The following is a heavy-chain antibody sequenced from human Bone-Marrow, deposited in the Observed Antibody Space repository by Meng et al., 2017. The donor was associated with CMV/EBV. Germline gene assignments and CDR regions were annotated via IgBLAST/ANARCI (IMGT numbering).Heavy chain of an antibody. J-gene: IGHJ4*02. CDR1: GGSISSYY. V-gene: IGHV4-59*01. D-gene: IGHD3-9*01. CDR2: IYYSGST. CDR3: AREGIDYDILTGYRYYVDY. Sequence: SETLSLTCTVSGGSISSYYWSWIRQPPGKGLEWIGYIYYSGSTNYNPSLKSRVTISVDTSKNQFSLKLSSVTAADTAVYYCAREGIDYDILTGYRYYVDYWGQGTLVTVSS.